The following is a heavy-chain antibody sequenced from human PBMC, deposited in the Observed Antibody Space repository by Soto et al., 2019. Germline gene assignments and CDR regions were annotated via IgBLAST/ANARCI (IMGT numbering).Heavy chain of an antibody. CDR2: IYPGDSDT. Sequence: GESLKISCKGSGYSFTSYWIGWVRQMPGKGLEWMGIIYPGDSDTRYSPSFQGQVTISADKSISTAYLQWSSLKASDTAMYYCARTGAQDWNYGIFYYYGMDVWGQGTTVTVSS. CDR1: GYSFTSYW. J-gene: IGHJ6*02. CDR3: ARTGAQDWNYGIFYYYGMDV. D-gene: IGHD1-7*01. V-gene: IGHV5-51*01.